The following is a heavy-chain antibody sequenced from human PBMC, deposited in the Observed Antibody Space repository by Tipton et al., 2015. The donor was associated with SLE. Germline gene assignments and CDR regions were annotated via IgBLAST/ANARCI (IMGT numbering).Heavy chain of an antibody. CDR1: GGSFSDYY. D-gene: IGHD3-10*01. Sequence: TLSLTCAVYGGSFSDYYWSWIRQPPGKGLEWIGEINHSGSTNYNPSLKSRVTISIDTSQNQFSLQLSSVTAADTAVYYCARGHNVLLWFGELLDHLGHYGMAGRGQGTTVTASS. CDR2: INHSGST. CDR3: ARGHNVLLWFGELLDHLGHYGMAG. J-gene: IGHJ6*02. V-gene: IGHV4-34*01.